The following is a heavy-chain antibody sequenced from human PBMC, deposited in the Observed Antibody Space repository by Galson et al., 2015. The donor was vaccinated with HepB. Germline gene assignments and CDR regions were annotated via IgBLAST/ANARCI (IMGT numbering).Heavy chain of an antibody. Sequence: SVKVSCKVSGYTLTELSMHWVRQAPGKGLEWMGGFDPEDGETIYAQKFQGRVTMTEDTSTDTAYMELSSLRSEDTAVYYCATLIGDSSGWTGYYFDYWGQGTLVTVSS. CDR1: GYTLTELS. D-gene: IGHD6-19*01. CDR3: ATLIGDSSGWTGYYFDY. V-gene: IGHV1-24*01. J-gene: IGHJ4*02. CDR2: FDPEDGET.